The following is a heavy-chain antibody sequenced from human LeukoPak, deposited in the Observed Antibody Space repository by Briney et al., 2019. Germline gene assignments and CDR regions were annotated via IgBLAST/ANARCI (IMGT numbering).Heavy chain of an antibody. J-gene: IGHJ4*02. V-gene: IGHV3-23*01. CDR3: AKDPGRDLRYFDWLLSPDY. CDR2: ISGSGGST. D-gene: IGHD3-9*01. Sequence: GGSLRLSCAASGFTFSSYAMSWVRQAPGKGLEWVSAISGSGGSTYYADSVKGRFTISRDNSKNTLYLQMNSLRAEDTAVYYCAKDPGRDLRYFDWLLSPDYWGQGTLVTVSS. CDR1: GFTFSSYA.